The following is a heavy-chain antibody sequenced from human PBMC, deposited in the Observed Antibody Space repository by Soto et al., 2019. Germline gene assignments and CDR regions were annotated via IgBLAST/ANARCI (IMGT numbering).Heavy chain of an antibody. Sequence: PSETLSLTCTVSGGSISSGGYYWSWIRQHPGKGLEWIGYIYYSGSTYYNPSLKSRVTISVDTSKNQFSLKLSSVTAADTAVYYCAIDSSGYGDYTDVWGKGPTVSVS. V-gene: IGHV4-31*03. CDR2: IYYSGST. CDR1: GGSISSGGYY. J-gene: IGHJ6*03. D-gene: IGHD4-17*01. CDR3: AIDSSGYGDYTDV.